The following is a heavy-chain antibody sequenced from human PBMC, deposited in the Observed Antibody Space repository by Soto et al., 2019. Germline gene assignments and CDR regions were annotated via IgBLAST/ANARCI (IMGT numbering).Heavy chain of an antibody. J-gene: IGHJ6*02. V-gene: IGHV3-11*01. Sequence: QVQLVESGGGLVKPGGSLRLSCAASGLTFSDCYMNWIRQAPGKGLEWVAYIRRSGSSINYAGSVKGRFTISRDNAKNSLYRQMNSLRAEDTAMYYCARVRFGEWGYAMDVWGQGTTVTVSS. CDR3: ARVRFGEWGYAMDV. D-gene: IGHD3-10*01. CDR2: IRRSGSSI. CDR1: GLTFSDCY.